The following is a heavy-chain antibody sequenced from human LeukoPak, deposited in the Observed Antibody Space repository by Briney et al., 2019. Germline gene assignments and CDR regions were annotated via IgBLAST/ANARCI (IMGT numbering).Heavy chain of an antibody. Sequence: ASVKVSCKVSGYTLTELSIHWVRQAPGKGLEWMGGVNPEDGETIYAQKFQGRVTMTEDTPIDTTYMEVSSLRSEDTAVYFCAIAQNWKAGWFDPWGQGTLVTVSS. V-gene: IGHV1-24*01. CDR3: AIAQNWKAGWFDP. CDR1: GYTLTELS. D-gene: IGHD1-1*01. J-gene: IGHJ5*02. CDR2: VNPEDGET.